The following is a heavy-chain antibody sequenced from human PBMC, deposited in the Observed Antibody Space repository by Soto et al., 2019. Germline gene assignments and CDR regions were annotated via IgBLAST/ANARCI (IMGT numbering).Heavy chain of an antibody. CDR1: GGTFSSYA. CDR3: ARDRYYYDSSGFHAFDI. Sequence: QVQLVQSGAEVKKPGSSVKVSCKASGGTFSSYAISWVRQAPGQGLEWMGGIIPIFGTTNYAQKFQGRVTITADESTSTAYMELSSLRSEDTAVYYCARDRYYYDSSGFHAFDIWGQGTMVTVSS. D-gene: IGHD3-22*01. V-gene: IGHV1-69*01. CDR2: IIPIFGTT. J-gene: IGHJ3*02.